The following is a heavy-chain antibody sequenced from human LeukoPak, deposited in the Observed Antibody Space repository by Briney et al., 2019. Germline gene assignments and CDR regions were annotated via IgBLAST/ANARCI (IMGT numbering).Heavy chain of an antibody. Sequence: GASVKVSCKASGYTFTNNDINWVRQATGQGIEWMGWVSPDSGDTGYAPNFRGRVTMTTDTSINTAYMELTSLISEDTAIYYCTRGRAAGDWGQGTLVTVSS. CDR1: GYTFTNND. V-gene: IGHV1-8*01. CDR3: TRGRAAGD. J-gene: IGHJ4*02. CDR2: VSPDSGDT. D-gene: IGHD6-19*01.